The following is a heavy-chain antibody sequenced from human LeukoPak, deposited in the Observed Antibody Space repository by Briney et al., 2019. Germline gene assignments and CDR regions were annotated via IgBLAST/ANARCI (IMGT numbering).Heavy chain of an antibody. CDR3: AKERYCSGGSCYSAFDY. CDR2: ISGSGGST. V-gene: IGHV3-23*01. Sequence: PGGSLRLSCAASGLTFSSYAKSWVRQAPGKGLEWVSAISGSGGSTYYADSVKGRFTISRDNSKNTLYLQMNSLRAEDTAVYYCAKERYCSGGSCYSAFDYWGQGTLVTVSS. D-gene: IGHD2-15*01. J-gene: IGHJ4*02. CDR1: GLTFSSYA.